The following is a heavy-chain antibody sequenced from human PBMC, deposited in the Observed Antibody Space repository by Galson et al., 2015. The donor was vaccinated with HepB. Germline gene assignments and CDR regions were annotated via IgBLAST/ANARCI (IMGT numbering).Heavy chain of an antibody. CDR1: GFAVSGNY. CDR2: VYRGGGR. Sequence: SLRLSCAASGFAVSGNYMTWVRQAPGKGLEWVSVVYRGGGRYYADFVQGRFTISRDDSKNTLYLRLNSLRVEDTAVYYCARSNKGLGSGHYGGGYFDLWGRGTLVTVSS. J-gene: IGHJ2*01. V-gene: IGHV3-66*01. CDR3: ARSNKGLGSGHYGGGYFDL. D-gene: IGHD4-23*01.